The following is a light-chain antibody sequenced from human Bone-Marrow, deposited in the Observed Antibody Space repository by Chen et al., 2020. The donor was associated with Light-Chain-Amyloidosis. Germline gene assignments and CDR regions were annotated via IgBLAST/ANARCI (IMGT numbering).Light chain of an antibody. CDR1: NIGTTS. CDR2: DDS. Sequence: SYVTTQPSAVSVAPGQTAPIACGGNNIGTTSVHWYQQTPGQAPLLVVYDDSDRPSGIPERLAGSNSGNTATLTISRVEAGDEADYYCQVWDRSSDRPVFGGGTKLTVL. J-gene: IGLJ3*02. CDR3: QVWDRSSDRPV. V-gene: IGLV3-21*02.